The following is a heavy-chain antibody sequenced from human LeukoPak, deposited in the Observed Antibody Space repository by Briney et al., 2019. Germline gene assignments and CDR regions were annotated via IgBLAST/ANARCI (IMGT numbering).Heavy chain of an antibody. CDR2: INPNSGGT. D-gene: IGHD2/OR15-2a*01. J-gene: IGHJ3*02. CDR3: ASLSLSPGGAFDI. Sequence: ASVKVSCKASGYTFTGYYMHWVRQAPGQGLEWMGRINPNSGGTNYAQKFQGRVTMTRDTSISTAYMELSRLRSDDTAVYYCASLSLSPGGAFDIWGQGTMVTVSS. V-gene: IGHV1-2*06. CDR1: GYTFTGYY.